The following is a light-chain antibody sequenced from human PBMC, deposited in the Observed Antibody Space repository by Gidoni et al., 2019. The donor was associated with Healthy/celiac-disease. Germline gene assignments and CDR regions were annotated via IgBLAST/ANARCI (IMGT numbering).Light chain of an antibody. V-gene: IGKV1-39*01. CDR3: QQSYSTMYT. CDR1: QSISSY. Sequence: DIQMTQSPSSLSASVGDRVTITCRASQSISSYLNWYQQKPWKAPKLLIYAASSLQSGVPSRFSGSGSGTDFTLTISSLQPEDFATYYCQQSYSTMYTFGQXTKLEIK. J-gene: IGKJ2*01. CDR2: AAS.